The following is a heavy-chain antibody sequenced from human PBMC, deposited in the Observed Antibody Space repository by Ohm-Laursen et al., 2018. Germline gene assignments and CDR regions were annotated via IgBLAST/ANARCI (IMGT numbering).Heavy chain of an antibody. CDR2: IFYSGST. D-gene: IGHD3-16*01. J-gene: IGHJ3*02. CDR1: GGPISSSSYY. Sequence: GTLSLTCTVSGGPISSSSYYWGWIRQPPGKGLERIGSIFYSGSTYYNPSLKSRVTISVDTSKNQFSVKLSSVSAADTAVYYCARRGGPEEAFDIWGQGTMVTVSS. V-gene: IGHV4-39*01. CDR3: ARRGGPEEAFDI.